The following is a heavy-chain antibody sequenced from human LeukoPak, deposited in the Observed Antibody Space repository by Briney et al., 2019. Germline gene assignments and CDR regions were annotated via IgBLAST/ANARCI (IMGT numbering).Heavy chain of an antibody. D-gene: IGHD6-13*01. J-gene: IGHJ3*02. V-gene: IGHV4-59*01. CDR3: ARPASIAAAYAFDI. CDR1: GGSISSYY. Sequence: SETLSLTCTVSGGSISSYYWSWIRQPPGKGLEWIGYIYYSGSTNYNPSLKSRVTISVDTSRNQFSLKLSSVTAADTAVYYCARPASIAAAYAFDIWAKGQWSPSLQ. CDR2: IYYSGST.